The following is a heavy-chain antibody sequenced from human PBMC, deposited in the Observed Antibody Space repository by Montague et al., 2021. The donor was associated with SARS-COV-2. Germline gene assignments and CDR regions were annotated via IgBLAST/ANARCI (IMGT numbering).Heavy chain of an antibody. CDR3: ARSYGTTVVTRAFDY. CDR1: GFSLSTSGMC. V-gene: IGHV2-70*01. Sequence: PALVKPTQTLTLTCTFSGFSLSTSGMCVSWIRQPPGKALEWLTLIDWDDDKYYSTSLKTRLTISKDTSKNQVVLTMTNMDPLDTATYYCARSYGTTVVTRAFDYWGQGTLVTVFS. D-gene: IGHD4-23*01. CDR2: IDWDDDK. J-gene: IGHJ4*02.